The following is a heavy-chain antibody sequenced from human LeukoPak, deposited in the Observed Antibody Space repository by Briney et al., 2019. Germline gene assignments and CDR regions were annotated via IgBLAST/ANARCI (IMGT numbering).Heavy chain of an antibody. V-gene: IGHV3-11*01. CDR3: ARESFCGYEIGPAGPFNAPYYGKDV. J-gene: IGHJ6*02. CDR2: ISSSGSTI. Sequence: PGGSLRLSCAASGFTFSDYYMSWIRQAPGKGLEWVSYISSSGSTIYYADSVKGRFTISRDNAKNSLYLQMNSLRAEDTAVYYWARESFCGYEIGPAGPFNAPYYGKDVWGQGTTVTVSS. D-gene: IGHD5-12*01. CDR1: GFTFSDYY.